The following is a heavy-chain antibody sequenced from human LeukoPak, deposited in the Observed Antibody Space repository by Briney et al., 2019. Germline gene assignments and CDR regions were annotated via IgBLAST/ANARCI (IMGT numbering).Heavy chain of an antibody. Sequence: PGGSLRLSCAASGFTFNNYWMAWVRQAPGKGLEWVANTKQDESTRNYVDSVKGRFTISRDNAQNSLYLQMNSLRAEDTAVYYCARDDGGSLDYWGQGTLVTASS. CDR3: ARDDGGSLDY. CDR1: GFTFNNYW. V-gene: IGHV3-7*01. D-gene: IGHD1-26*01. J-gene: IGHJ4*02. CDR2: TKQDESTR.